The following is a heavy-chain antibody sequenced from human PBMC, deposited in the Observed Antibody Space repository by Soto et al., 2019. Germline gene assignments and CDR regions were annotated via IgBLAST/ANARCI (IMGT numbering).Heavy chain of an antibody. J-gene: IGHJ4*02. Sequence: PGESLKISCAASGFTFSSYSMNWVRQAPGKGLEWVSSISSSSSYIYYADSVKGRFTISRDNAKNSLYLQMNSLRAEDTAVYYCARDSVNNWNPEPYFDYWGQGTLVTVSS. CDR2: ISSSSSYI. V-gene: IGHV3-21*01. CDR1: GFTFSSYS. D-gene: IGHD1-20*01. CDR3: ARDSVNNWNPEPYFDY.